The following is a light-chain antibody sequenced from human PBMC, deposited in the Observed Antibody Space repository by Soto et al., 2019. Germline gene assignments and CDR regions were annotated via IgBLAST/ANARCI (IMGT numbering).Light chain of an antibody. CDR3: QHYNSYSEA. Sequence: DIQMTQSPYTLSASVGARVTISCRTSQSISSRLAWYQQKPGKAPKLLIYKASTLKSGVPSRFSGSGSGTEFTLTISSLQPDDFATYYCQHYNSYSEAFGQGTKVDIK. CDR1: QSISSR. J-gene: IGKJ1*01. CDR2: KAS. V-gene: IGKV1-5*03.